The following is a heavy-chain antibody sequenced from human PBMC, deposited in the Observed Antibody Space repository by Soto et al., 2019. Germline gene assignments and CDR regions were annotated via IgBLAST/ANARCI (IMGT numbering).Heavy chain of an antibody. V-gene: IGHV1-69*13. CDR1: GGALSIYA. J-gene: IGHJ4*02. D-gene: IGHD6-19*01. CDR3: ARPKGSYSSGYYYFDY. CDR2: IIPLFGTA. Sequence: SVNVSWKTSGGALSIYAIYWRRHEPGQGLEWMGAIIPLFGTADYAQKFQGRVTITADESTSTAYMELSSLRSEDTAVYYCARPKGSYSSGYYYFDYWGQGTLVTVSS.